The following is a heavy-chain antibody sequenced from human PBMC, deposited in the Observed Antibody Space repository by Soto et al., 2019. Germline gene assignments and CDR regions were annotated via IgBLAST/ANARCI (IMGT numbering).Heavy chain of an antibody. CDR3: ARPSYYDFWSGYQSPNYYYYGMDV. J-gene: IGHJ6*02. V-gene: IGHV3-23*01. CDR2: ISGSGGST. D-gene: IGHD3-3*01. CDR1: GFTFSSYA. Sequence: GGSLRLSCAASGFTFSSYAMSWVRQAPGKGLEWVSAISGSGGSTYYADSVKGRFTISRDNSKNTLYLQMNSLRAEDTAVYYCARPSYYDFWSGYQSPNYYYYGMDVWGQGTTVTVSS.